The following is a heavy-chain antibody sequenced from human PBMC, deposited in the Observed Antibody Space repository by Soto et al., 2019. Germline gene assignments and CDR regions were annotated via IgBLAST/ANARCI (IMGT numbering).Heavy chain of an antibody. CDR1: GYSFTSYW. V-gene: IGHV5-51*01. CDR3: VRHVSWLQNRLYDAFDI. D-gene: IGHD3-16*02. CDR2: IYPGDSDT. Sequence: GESLKISCKGSGYSFTSYWIGWVRQMPGKGLEWMGIIYPGDSDTRYSPSFQGQVTISADKSINTASLQWSSLKASDTAMYYCVRHVSWLQNRLYDAFDIWRQGTMVT. J-gene: IGHJ3*02.